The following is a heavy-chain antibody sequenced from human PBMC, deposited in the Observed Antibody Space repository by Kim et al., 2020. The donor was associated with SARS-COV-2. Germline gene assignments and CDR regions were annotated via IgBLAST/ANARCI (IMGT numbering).Heavy chain of an antibody. CDR1: GGSFSGYY. J-gene: IGHJ4*02. CDR2: INHSGST. V-gene: IGHV4-34*01. CDR3: ARGPHTSGGYYFDY. Sequence: SETLSLTCAVYGGSFSGYYWSWIRQPPGKGLEWIGEINHSGSTNYNPSLKSRVTISVDTSKNQFSLKLSSVTAADTAVYYCARGPHTSGGYYFDYWGQGTLVTVSS. D-gene: IGHD6-19*01.